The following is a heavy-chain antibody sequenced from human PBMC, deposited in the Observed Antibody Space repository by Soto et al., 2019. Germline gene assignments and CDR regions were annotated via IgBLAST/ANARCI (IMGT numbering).Heavy chain of an antibody. CDR2: VSGYSGHS. J-gene: IGHJ6*02. V-gene: IGHV1-18*01. CDR1: NETLTTYG. CDR3: ARDSSSSGYYYGMDV. D-gene: IGHD6-6*01. Sequence: QVHLVQSGAEVKKPGASVKVSCKASNETLTTYGISWVRQAPGQGLEWMGWVSGYSGHSSSAQEFQDRVIMTTDTSTKPAYMELRSLTADYSAVYFCARDSSSSGYYYGMDVWGQGTTVTVSS.